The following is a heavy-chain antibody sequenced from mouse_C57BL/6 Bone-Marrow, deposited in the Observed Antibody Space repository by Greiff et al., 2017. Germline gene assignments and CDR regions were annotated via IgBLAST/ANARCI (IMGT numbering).Heavy chain of an antibody. CDR3: TYYYGSSYYYARDY. J-gene: IGHJ4*01. V-gene: IGHV14-4*01. Sequence: VQLQQSGAELVRPGASVKLSCTASGFNIKDDYMHWVKQRPEQGLEWIGWIDPENGDTEYASKFQGKATITADTSSNTAYLQLSSLTSEDTAVYYCTYYYGSSYYYARDYWGQGTSVTVSA. CDR1: GFNIKDDY. D-gene: IGHD1-1*01. CDR2: IDPENGDT.